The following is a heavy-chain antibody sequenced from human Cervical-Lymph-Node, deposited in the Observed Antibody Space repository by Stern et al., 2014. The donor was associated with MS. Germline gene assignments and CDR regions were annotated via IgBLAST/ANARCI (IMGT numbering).Heavy chain of an antibody. D-gene: IGHD3-10*01. Sequence: EVQLVESGGGLVQPGGSLRLSCAASGFTFSSYWMHWVRQAPGKGLVWVSRINSDGSSTSYADSVKDRFTISRDNAKNTLYLQMNSLRAEDTAVYYCARAELWFGELRLWGQGTLVTVSS. V-gene: IGHV3-74*02. CDR1: GFTFSSYW. J-gene: IGHJ4*02. CDR3: ARAELWFGELRL. CDR2: INSDGSST.